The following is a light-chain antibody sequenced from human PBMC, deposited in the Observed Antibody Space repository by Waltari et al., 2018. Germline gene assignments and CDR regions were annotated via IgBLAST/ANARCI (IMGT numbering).Light chain of an antibody. CDR3: SSQTLDGVVL. J-gene: IGLJ2*01. V-gene: IGLV2-14*03. Sequence: QSALTQPASVSGSPGQSITISCSGIGSGVGASDFVSWFQLHPGKAPQVIIYDVTNRPPGVFCRFPSPKAAGPASLTLSGLPPEDEGDYYCSSQTLDGVVLFGGGTKLTVL. CDR1: GSGVGASDF. CDR2: DVT.